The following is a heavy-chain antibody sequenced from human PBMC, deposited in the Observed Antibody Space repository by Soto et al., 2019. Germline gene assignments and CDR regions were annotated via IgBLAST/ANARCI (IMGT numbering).Heavy chain of an antibody. V-gene: IGHV5-51*01. CDR1: GYSFNNYW. CDR2: IFPGDSDT. D-gene: IGHD1-26*01. Sequence: GESLKISCKGSGYSFNNYWIGWVRQMPGKGLEWMGIIFPGDSDTRYSPSFQGQVTISADRSISTAYLQWSSLKASDTAMYYCARRATASRYGMDVWGQGTTVTVSS. J-gene: IGHJ6*02. CDR3: ARRATASRYGMDV.